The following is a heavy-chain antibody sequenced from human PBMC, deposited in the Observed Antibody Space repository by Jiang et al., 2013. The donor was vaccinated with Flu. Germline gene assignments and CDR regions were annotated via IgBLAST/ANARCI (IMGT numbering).Heavy chain of an antibody. J-gene: IGHJ4*02. V-gene: IGHV3-23*01. D-gene: IGHD6-19*01. Sequence: LSCAASGFTFSSYAMSWVRQAPGKGLEWVSAISGSASSTYYADSVKGRFTISRDNSKNALYLQMNSLRAEDTAVYYCAKEAIAVAGGRRDYWGQGTLVTVSS. CDR2: ISGSASST. CDR1: GFTFSSYA. CDR3: AKEAIAVAGGRRDY.